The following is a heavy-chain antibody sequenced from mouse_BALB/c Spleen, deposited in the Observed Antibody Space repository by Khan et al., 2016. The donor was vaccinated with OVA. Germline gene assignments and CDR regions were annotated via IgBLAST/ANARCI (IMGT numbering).Heavy chain of an antibody. D-gene: IGHD1-1*02. Sequence: EVELVESGGGLVKPGGSLKLSCAASGFTFSDYYMYWVRQTPEKRLELVATISDGGSSTYSPDSVKVRFTISRDHATNNLSLQMSSLKSEDTAIYYCARAGYGGFAYWGQGTLVTVAA. V-gene: IGHV5-4*02. CDR2: ISDGGSST. J-gene: IGHJ3*01. CDR1: GFTFSDYY. CDR3: ARAGYGGFAY.